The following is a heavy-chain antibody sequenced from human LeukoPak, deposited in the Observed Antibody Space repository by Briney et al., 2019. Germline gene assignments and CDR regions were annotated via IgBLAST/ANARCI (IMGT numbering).Heavy chain of an antibody. Sequence: SETLSLTCTVSGVSISSYYWSWIRQPPGKGLEWIGYIYYSGSTNYNPSLKSRVTISVDTSKNQFSLKLSSVTAADTAVYYCASSIAAPYTADYWGQGTLVTVSS. D-gene: IGHD6-6*01. V-gene: IGHV4-59*01. CDR3: ASSIAAPYTADY. CDR1: GVSISSYY. CDR2: IYYSGST. J-gene: IGHJ4*02.